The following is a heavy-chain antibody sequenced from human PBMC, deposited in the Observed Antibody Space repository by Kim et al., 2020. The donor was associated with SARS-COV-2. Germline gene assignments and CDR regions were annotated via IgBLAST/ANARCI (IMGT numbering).Heavy chain of an antibody. J-gene: IGHJ6*02. CDR3: SGVRRAYSPQLPARGLDV. D-gene: IGHD5-18*01. CDR1: GGSFNGYY. Sequence: SETLSLTCAVYGGSFNGYYWTWIRHPPGKGLEWIGEVNPSWATNYIPSLKIRVPITLDTSNDHFSLGLNSVTAADTAVYYCSGVRRAYSPQLPARGLDVWRQGTAVTVSS. V-gene: IGHV4-34*01. CDR2: VNPSWAT.